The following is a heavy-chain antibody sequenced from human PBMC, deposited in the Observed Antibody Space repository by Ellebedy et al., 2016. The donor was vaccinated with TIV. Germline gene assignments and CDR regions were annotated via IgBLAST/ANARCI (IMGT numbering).Heavy chain of an antibody. D-gene: IGHD3-22*01. Sequence: MPSETLSLTCVVSGGSINSYYWSWIRQPAGKGLEWIGRIYTGGSSYHNPSLKSRVTMSLDTSKNQFSLKLSSVTAADTAVYYCARDYDRALDNWGQGTLVTVSS. CDR3: ARDYDRALDN. CDR1: GGSINSYY. J-gene: IGHJ4*02. CDR2: IYTGGSS. V-gene: IGHV4-4*07.